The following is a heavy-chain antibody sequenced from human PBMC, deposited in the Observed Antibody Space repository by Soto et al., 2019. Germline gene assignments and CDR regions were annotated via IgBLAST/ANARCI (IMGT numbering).Heavy chain of an antibody. CDR1: GDSISGYY. V-gene: IGHV4-59*08. CDR3: ARQKRYCNSSACYVAFDN. J-gene: IGHJ4*02. Sequence: PSETLSLTCTVSGDSISGYYWTWIRQPPGKGLEWIGYIYYTGSTNYNPSLKSRLTISLHTSKKQFSLTLSSVTAADTAVYYCARQKRYCNSSACYVAFDNWGKEPLITVPS. CDR2: IYYTGST. D-gene: IGHD2-2*01.